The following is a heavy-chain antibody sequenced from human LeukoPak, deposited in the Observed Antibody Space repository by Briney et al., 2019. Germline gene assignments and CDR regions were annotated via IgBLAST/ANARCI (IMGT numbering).Heavy chain of an antibody. CDR3: AKRGARPTYYIDY. Sequence: GGSLRLSCAASGFTFSYYGMSWVRQAPGKGLEWVSTISGNGGSTYYADSAKGQFTISRDNSKNTLYLQMNSLTAEDTAVYYCAKRGARPTYYIDYWGQGTLVTVSS. D-gene: IGHD1-26*01. J-gene: IGHJ4*02. V-gene: IGHV3-23*01. CDR1: GFTFSYYG. CDR2: ISGNGGST.